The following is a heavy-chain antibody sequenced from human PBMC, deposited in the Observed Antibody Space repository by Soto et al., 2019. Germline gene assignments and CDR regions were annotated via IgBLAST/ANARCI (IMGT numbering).Heavy chain of an antibody. CDR1: GYTFTSYG. D-gene: IGHD5-12*01. CDR3: ARVQAGHSGYDYVGY. J-gene: IGHJ4*02. CDR2: ISAYNGNT. Sequence: ASVKVSCKASGYTFTSYGISWVRQAPGQGLEWMGWISAYNGNTNYAQKLQGRVTMTTDTSTSTAYMELRSLRSDDTAVYYCARVQAGHSGYDYVGYWGQGTLVTVPS. V-gene: IGHV1-18*01.